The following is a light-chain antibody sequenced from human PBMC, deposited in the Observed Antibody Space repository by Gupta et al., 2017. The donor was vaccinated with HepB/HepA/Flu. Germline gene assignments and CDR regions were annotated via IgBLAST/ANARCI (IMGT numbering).Light chain of an antibody. CDR1: KIGSKV. Sequence: SSVLTQPPSMSVAPVKTATITCGGDKIGSKVVHWYRQKPGQAPVLVVYDDTDRPSGIPERFSGSNSGNTAALTINRVEAGDEDDYYCQVWDSDTDHWVFGGGTKLTV. CDR2: DDT. J-gene: IGLJ3*02. V-gene: IGLV3-21*03. CDR3: QVWDSDTDHWV.